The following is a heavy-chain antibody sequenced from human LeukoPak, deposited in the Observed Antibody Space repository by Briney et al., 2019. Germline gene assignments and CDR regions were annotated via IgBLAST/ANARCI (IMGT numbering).Heavy chain of an antibody. J-gene: IGHJ2*01. D-gene: IGHD6-19*01. Sequence: PGGSLRLSCAASGFTFSSYWMHWVRQAPGKELVWVSRIDSDESSTTYADSVKGRFTISRDNAKNTLYLQMNSLRAEDTAVYYCARPPYSSGSFDLWGRGTLVTASS. CDR3: ARPPYSSGSFDL. CDR1: GFTFSSYW. CDR2: IDSDESST. V-gene: IGHV3-74*01.